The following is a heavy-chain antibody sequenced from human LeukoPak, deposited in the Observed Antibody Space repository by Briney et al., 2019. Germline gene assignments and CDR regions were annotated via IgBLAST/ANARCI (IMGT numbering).Heavy chain of an antibody. Sequence: SEILSLTCTVSRGSISGYSWSWIRQSPGGGLEGIGYIYYSGDTAYNPSLRSRVTFSVDTSKNQFSLKLSSVTAADTAVYYCARLAVGSPFDYWGQGTLVTVSS. CDR2: IYYSGDT. V-gene: IGHV4-59*12. D-gene: IGHD6-19*01. J-gene: IGHJ4*02. CDR1: RGSISGYS. CDR3: ARLAVGSPFDY.